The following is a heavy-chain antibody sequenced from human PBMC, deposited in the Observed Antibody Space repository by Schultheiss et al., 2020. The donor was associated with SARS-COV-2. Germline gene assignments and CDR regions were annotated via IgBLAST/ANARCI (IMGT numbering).Heavy chain of an antibody. Sequence: GGSLRLSCAASGFTFSSYSMNWVRQAPGKGLEWVAVISYDGSNKYYADSVKGRFTISRDNAKNSLYLQMNSLRAEDTAVYSCARDETLDYWGQGTLGTVSS. V-gene: IGHV3-30*03. CDR1: GFTFSSYS. CDR2: ISYDGSNK. J-gene: IGHJ4*02. CDR3: ARDETLDY.